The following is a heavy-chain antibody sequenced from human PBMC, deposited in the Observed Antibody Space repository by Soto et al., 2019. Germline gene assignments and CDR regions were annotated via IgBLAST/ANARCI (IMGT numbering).Heavy chain of an antibody. CDR2: ISAYNGNT. V-gene: IGHV1-18*01. D-gene: IGHD2-15*01. J-gene: IGHJ4*02. CDR1: GYTFTSYG. Sequence: QVQLVQSGAEVKKPGASVKVSCKASGYTFTSYGITWVRQAPGQGLEWMGWISAYNGNTNYAQKLQGRVTMTTDTSTSTAYMELRRLRSDDTAVYYCARDSYCSGGSCYRGYFDYWGQGTLGTVSS. CDR3: ARDSYCSGGSCYRGYFDY.